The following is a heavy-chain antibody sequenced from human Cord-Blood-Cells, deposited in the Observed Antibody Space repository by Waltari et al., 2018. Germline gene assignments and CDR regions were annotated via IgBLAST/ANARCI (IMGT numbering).Heavy chain of an antibody. CDR2: IKQDGSEK. CDR1: GFTFSSYW. V-gene: IGHV3-7*01. J-gene: IGHJ6*02. Sequence: EVQLVESGGGLVQPGGSLRLSCAASGFTFSSYWMSWVRQAPGKGLEWVANIKQDGSEKYYVDAVKGRFTISRDNAKNSLYLQMNSLRAEDTAVYYCARRTGKLYYYYYGMDVWGQGTTVTVSS. CDR3: ARRTGKLYYYYYGMDV. D-gene: IGHD7-27*01.